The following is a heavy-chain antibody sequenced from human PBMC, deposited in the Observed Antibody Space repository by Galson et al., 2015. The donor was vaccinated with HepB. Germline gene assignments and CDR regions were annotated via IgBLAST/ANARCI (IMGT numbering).Heavy chain of an antibody. J-gene: IGHJ4*02. CDR1: GGSISNYY. CDR3: ARDTMVRGVDY. D-gene: IGHD3-10*01. V-gene: IGHV4-4*07. Sequence: SETLSLTCTVSGGSISNYYWSWIRQPAGKGLEWIGRLYTSGTTNYNPSLKSRVTMSVDTSKIQFSLKLTSVTAADTAVYYCARDTMVRGVDYWGQGTLVTVSS. CDR2: LYTSGTT.